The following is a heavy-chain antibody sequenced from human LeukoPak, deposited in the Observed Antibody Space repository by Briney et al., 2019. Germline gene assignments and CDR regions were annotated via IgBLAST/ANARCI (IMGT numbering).Heavy chain of an antibody. D-gene: IGHD2-2*02. CDR2: ISSSSSYI. CDR1: GFTFSSYS. CDR3: VLGYCSSTSCYTGYFQH. J-gene: IGHJ1*01. Sequence: GGSLRLSCAASGFTFSSYSMTWVRQAPGKGLEWVSSISSSSSYIYYADSVKGRFTISRDNAKNSLYLQMNSLRAEDTAVYYCVLGYCSSTSCYTGYFQHWGQGTLVTVSS. V-gene: IGHV3-21*01.